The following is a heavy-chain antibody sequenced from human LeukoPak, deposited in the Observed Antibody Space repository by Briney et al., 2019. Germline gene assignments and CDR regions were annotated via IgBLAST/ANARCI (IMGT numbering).Heavy chain of an antibody. CDR3: ARDPSATLDY. CDR1: GFTFSSYA. Sequence: PGRSLRLSCAASGFTFSSYAMHWVRQAPGKGLEWVAVISYDGSNKYYADSVKGRFTISRDNSKNTLYLQMNSLRAEDTAVYYCARDPSATLDYWGQGTLVTVSS. CDR2: ISYDGSNK. D-gene: IGHD5-24*01. V-gene: IGHV3-30-3*01. J-gene: IGHJ4*02.